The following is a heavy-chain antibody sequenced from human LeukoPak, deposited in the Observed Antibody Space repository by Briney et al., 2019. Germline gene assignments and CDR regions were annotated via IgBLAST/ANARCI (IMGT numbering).Heavy chain of an antibody. CDR2: INPNTGNP. J-gene: IGHJ4*02. D-gene: IGHD3-22*01. CDR3: ARGLSSGYYYIGSYFDY. V-gene: IGHV7-4-1*02. CDR1: GYTSTNYA. Sequence: ASVKVSCKTSGYTSTNYAMNWVRQAPGQGLEWMGWINPNTGNPTYAQGFTGRFVFSLDTSVTTTYLQISGLKAEDTAVYYCARGLSSGYYYIGSYFDYWGQGTLVTVSS.